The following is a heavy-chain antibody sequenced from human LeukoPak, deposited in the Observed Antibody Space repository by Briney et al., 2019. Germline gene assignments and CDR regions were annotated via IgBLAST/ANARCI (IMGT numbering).Heavy chain of an antibody. V-gene: IGHV4-34*01. CDR3: ARVRYNWNGGYFDY. D-gene: IGHD1-20*01. CDR2: INHSGST. Sequence: PSETLSLTCAVYGGSFSGYYWSWIRQPPGKGLEWIGEINHSGSTNYNPSLKSRVTISVDTSKNQFSLKLSSVTAADTAVYYCARVRYNWNGGYFDYWGQGTLDTVSS. J-gene: IGHJ4*02. CDR1: GGSFSGYY.